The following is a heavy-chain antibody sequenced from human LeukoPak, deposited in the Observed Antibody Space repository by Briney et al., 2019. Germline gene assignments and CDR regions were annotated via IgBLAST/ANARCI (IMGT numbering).Heavy chain of an antibody. D-gene: IGHD6-19*01. CDR3: ARHLVAGPNNWFDP. J-gene: IGHJ5*02. V-gene: IGHV4-38-2*02. Sequence: SETLSLTCTVSGYSLSSGYYWGWIRQPPGKGLEWIGSIYHSGSTYYNPSLKSRVTISVDTSKNQFSLKLSSVTAADTAVYYCARHLVAGPNNWFDPWGQGTLVTVSS. CDR1: GYSLSSGYY. CDR2: IYHSGST.